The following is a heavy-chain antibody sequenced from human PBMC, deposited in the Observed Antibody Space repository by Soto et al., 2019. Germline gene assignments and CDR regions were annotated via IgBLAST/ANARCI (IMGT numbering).Heavy chain of an antibody. V-gene: IGHV3-30*18. J-gene: IGHJ4*02. Sequence: GGSLRLSCAASGFTFSNYGMYWVRQAPGKGLEWVAFISYDGSSKFYADPMKGRHTISRDNSKNTLYLQMNSLRAEDTAVFYFLKGVGNYGAFYFWGQGTLVTVSS. CDR2: ISYDGSSK. CDR3: LKGVGNYGAFYF. CDR1: GFTFSNYG. D-gene: IGHD4-17*01.